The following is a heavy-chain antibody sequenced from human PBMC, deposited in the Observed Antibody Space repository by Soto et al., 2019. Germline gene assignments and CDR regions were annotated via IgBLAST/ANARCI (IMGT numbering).Heavy chain of an antibody. CDR1: GGSISSGDYY. CDR3: ARVHYDILTGWDFYGMDV. CDR2: IYYSGST. V-gene: IGHV4-30-4*01. J-gene: IGHJ6*02. D-gene: IGHD3-9*01. Sequence: SETLSLTCTVSGGSISSGDYYWSWIRQPPGKGLEWIGYIYYSGSTYYNPSLKSRVTISVDTSKNQFSLKLSSVTAADTAVYYCARVHYDILTGWDFYGMDVWGQGTTVTVSS.